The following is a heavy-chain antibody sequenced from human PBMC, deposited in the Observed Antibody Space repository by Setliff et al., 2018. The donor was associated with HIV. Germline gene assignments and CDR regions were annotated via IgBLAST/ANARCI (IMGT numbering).Heavy chain of an antibody. CDR1: GGSVSSRGYY. CDR2: ILYGGNT. Sequence: SETLSLTCTVSGGSVSSRGYYWGWLRQPPGKGPEWIANILYGGNTYYNPSLKSRGTISVDTSKKHFSLKLNSVTAADTAVYFCARPTTGVGGGAAFDIWGQGTMGTVSS. D-gene: IGHD2-8*01. V-gene: IGHV4-39*02. J-gene: IGHJ3*02. CDR3: ARPTTGVGGGAAFDI.